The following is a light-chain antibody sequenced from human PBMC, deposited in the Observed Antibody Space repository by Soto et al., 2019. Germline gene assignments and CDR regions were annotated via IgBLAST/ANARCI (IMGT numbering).Light chain of an antibody. CDR2: GAA. CDR1: QSINAH. Sequence: EVVMTQSPATLSVSPGERVTLSCRASQSINAHLAWYQQKPGQAPRLLIHGAATRATGIPARFSDSGFGTEFILTISILHSEDFSVYYCQQYNTWLWTFGQGTKVEIQ. J-gene: IGKJ1*01. V-gene: IGKV3-15*01. CDR3: QQYNTWLWT.